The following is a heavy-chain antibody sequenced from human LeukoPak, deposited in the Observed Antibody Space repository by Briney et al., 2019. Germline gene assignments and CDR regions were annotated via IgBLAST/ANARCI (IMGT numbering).Heavy chain of an antibody. CDR3: ARDTGSTRDY. CDR1: GFIFRRSA. D-gene: IGHD5/OR15-5a*01. J-gene: IGHJ4*02. Sequence: PGGSLRLSCAASGFIFRRSAMSWVRQAPGKGLEWVSGISGSGGSTYYADSVKGRFTISRDNSKNTLYLQMNSLRAEDTAVYYCARDTGSTRDYWGQGTLVTVSS. V-gene: IGHV3-23*01. CDR2: ISGSGGST.